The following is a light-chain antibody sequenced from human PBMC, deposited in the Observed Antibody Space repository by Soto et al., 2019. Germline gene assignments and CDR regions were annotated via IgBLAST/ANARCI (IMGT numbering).Light chain of an antibody. CDR3: QPHNNWHLT. J-gene: IGKJ4*01. V-gene: IGKV3-15*01. CDR2: DTA. Sequence: EIEMTQSPATLSVSLGESATISCRASQGIGETLAWYQHKPAQTPRILINDTATSATSGLPTCSSSRSCAKFSPLIISRLSADDFVSYCQPHNNWHLTFGRGTKVDI. CDR1: QGIGET.